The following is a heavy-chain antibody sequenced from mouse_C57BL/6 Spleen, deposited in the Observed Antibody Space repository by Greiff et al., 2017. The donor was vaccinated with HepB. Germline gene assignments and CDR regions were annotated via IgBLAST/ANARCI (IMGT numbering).Heavy chain of an antibody. D-gene: IGHD4-1*01. CDR2: INPSSGYT. V-gene: IGHV1-7*01. Sequence: VQLQQSGAELAKPGASVKLSCKASGYTFTSYWMHWVKQRPGQGLEWIGYINPSSGYTKYNQKFTDKATLTADKSSSTAYMQLSSLTYEDYAVYYCAQSRTGTLVGYAMDYWGQGTSVTVSS. CDR1: GYTFTSYW. CDR3: AQSRTGTLVGYAMDY. J-gene: IGHJ4*01.